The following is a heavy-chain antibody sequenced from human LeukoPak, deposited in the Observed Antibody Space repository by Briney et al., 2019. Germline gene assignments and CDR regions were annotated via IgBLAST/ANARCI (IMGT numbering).Heavy chain of an antibody. CDR1: GYTFTGYN. CDR3: ARDLSYSSGWDAPYGMDV. D-gene: IGHD6-19*01. Sequence: ASVKVSCKASGYTFTGYNMHWVRQAPGQGLEWMGWINPNSGGTNYAQKFQGRVTMTRDTSISTAYMELSRLRSDDTAVYYCARDLSYSSGWDAPYGMDVWGQGTTVTVSS. J-gene: IGHJ6*02. CDR2: INPNSGGT. V-gene: IGHV1-2*02.